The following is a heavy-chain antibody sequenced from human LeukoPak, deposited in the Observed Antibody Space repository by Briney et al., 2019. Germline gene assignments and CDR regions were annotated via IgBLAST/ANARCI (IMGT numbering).Heavy chain of an antibody. D-gene: IGHD3-22*01. CDR1: GFTFSSFA. V-gene: IGHV3-23*01. CDR2: ISGFGETT. J-gene: IGHJ2*01. Sequence: GSPRLSCAASGFTFSSFAISWVRQAPGKGLEWVSGISGFGETTYYTDSVKGRFTISRDNSKNTLYLQMNSLRAEDTALYYCAKGDDSSARWYFDLWGRGTLVTVSS. CDR3: AKGDDSSARWYFDL.